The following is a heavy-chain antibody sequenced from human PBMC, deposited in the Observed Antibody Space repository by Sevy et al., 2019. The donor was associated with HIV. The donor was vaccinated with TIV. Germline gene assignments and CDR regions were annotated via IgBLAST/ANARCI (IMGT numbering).Heavy chain of an antibody. CDR1: GGSISSSSYF. V-gene: IGHV4-39*01. Sequence: SETLSLTCTVSGGSISSSSYFWGWIRQPPGKGLEWIGSFYSTGSTSYNPSLRSRVTVSADTSTSQFSLRLTSVIATDTAVYYCATPRDSGWYEGTGGYFDLWGRGTLVTVSS. CDR2: FYSTGST. J-gene: IGHJ2*01. CDR3: ATPRDSGWYEGTGGYFDL. D-gene: IGHD6-19*01.